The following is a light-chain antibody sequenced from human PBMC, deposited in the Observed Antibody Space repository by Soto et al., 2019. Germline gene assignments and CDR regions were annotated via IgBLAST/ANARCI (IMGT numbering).Light chain of an antibody. CDR2: EVF. Sequence: QSLLSQHGSVSGSAGQSVTISCTGTMSDVYAYNFVSWFQQHPGKVPKIIIYEVFKRPSGVSDRFSGSKSGNTASLTISGLQADEEADYYCRSYVGGKIFVVGTGTKV. CDR3: RSYVGGKIFV. CDR1: MSDVYAYNF. V-gene: IGLV2-11*01. J-gene: IGLJ1*01.